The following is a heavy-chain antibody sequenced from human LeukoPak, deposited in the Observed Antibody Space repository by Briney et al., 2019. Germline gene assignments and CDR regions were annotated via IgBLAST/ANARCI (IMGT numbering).Heavy chain of an antibody. J-gene: IGHJ6*04. V-gene: IGHV1-69*13. CDR2: IIPIFGTA. Sequence: ASVKVSCKASGGTFSSYAISWVRQAPGQGLEWMGGIIPIFGTANYAQKFQGRVTITADESTSTAYMELSSLRSEDTAVYYCARWIRGVGCYYYGMDVWGKGTTVTVSS. D-gene: IGHD5-18*01. CDR3: ARWIRGVGCYYYGMDV. CDR1: GGTFSSYA.